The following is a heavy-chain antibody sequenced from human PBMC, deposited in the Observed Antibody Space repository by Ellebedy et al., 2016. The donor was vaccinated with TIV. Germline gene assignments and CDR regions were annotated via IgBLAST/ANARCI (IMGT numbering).Heavy chain of an antibody. J-gene: IGHJ3*02. CDR1: GFTVSSNY. CDR2: IYSGGST. CDR3: ARVLRELSDAFDI. Sequence: GGSLRLSXAASGFTVSSNYMRWVRQAPGKGLEWVSVIYSGGSTYYADSVKGRFTISRDNSKNTLYLQMNSLRAEDTAVYYCARVLRELSDAFDIWGQGTMVTVSS. V-gene: IGHV3-53*01. D-gene: IGHD1-7*01.